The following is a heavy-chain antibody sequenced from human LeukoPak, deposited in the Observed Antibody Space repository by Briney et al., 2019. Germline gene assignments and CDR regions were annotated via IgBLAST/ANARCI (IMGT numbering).Heavy chain of an antibody. V-gene: IGHV3-23*01. CDR3: AKAPVTTCSGAYCYPFDY. D-gene: IGHD2-15*01. J-gene: IGHJ4*02. CDR2: ISVSGNT. Sequence: GGSLRLSCAASGFTFNRYGMNWVRQAPGKGLEWVSAISVSGNTYHADSAKGRFTISRDSSKNTLYLQMNSLRAEDAAVYYCAKAPVTTCSGAYCYPFDYWGQGTLVTVSS. CDR1: GFTFNRYG.